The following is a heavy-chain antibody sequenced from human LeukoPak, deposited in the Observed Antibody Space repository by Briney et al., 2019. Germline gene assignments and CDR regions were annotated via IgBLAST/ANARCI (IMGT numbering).Heavy chain of an antibody. CDR1: GGSITSSNYY. D-gene: IGHD3-10*01. V-gene: IGHV4-39*07. CDR2: VYYNGNT. CDR3: ARCGGSGIFRRHNWFDP. J-gene: IGHJ5*02. Sequence: PSETLSLTCSVSGGSITSSNYYWGWIRQPPGKGLEWIANVYYNGNTYYSPSLKSRITISVDTSKNQFSLKLSSVTAADTAVYYCARCGGSGIFRRHNWFDPWGQGTLVTVSS.